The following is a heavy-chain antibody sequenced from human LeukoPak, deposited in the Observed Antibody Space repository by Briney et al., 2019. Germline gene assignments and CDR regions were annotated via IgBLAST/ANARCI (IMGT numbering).Heavy chain of an antibody. CDR1: GGSFSGYY. J-gene: IGHJ4*02. CDR3: ARLKAKLKHITMVRGLTNPHSYFDY. CDR2: INLSGST. Sequence: PSETLSLTCAVYGGSFSGYYWSWIRQPPGKGLEWIGEINLSGSTNYNPSLKSRLTISIGTSKNQFSLKLSSVTAADTAIYYCARLKAKLKHITMVRGLTNPHSYFDYWGQGTLVTVSS. D-gene: IGHD3-10*01. V-gene: IGHV4-34*01.